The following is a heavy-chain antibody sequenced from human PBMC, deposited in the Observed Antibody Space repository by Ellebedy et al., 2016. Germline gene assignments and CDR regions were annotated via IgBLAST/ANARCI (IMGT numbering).Heavy chain of an antibody. Sequence: SVKVSXXASGGTFSRNAISWVRQAPGQGLEWMGAIIPIFGTANYAQKFQGRVTITADESTSTAYMELSSLRSEDTAVYYCASNYGSGTPSGYWGQGTLVTVSS. V-gene: IGHV1-69*13. D-gene: IGHD3-10*01. CDR2: IIPIFGTA. J-gene: IGHJ4*02. CDR1: GGTFSRNA. CDR3: ASNYGSGTPSGY.